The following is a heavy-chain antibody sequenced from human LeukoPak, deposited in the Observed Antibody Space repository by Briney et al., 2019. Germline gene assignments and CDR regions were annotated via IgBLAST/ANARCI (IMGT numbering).Heavy chain of an antibody. D-gene: IGHD3-10*01. V-gene: IGHV4-39*07. CDR1: GGSISSSSYY. CDR3: ARALLWFGELLV. Sequence: SETLSLTCTVSGGSISSSSYYWGWIRQSPGKGLEWIGSIYYSGTSYYNPSLESRVTISVDTSKNQFSLKLSSVTAADTAVYYCARALLWFGELLVWGQGTLVTVSS. J-gene: IGHJ4*02. CDR2: IYYSGTS.